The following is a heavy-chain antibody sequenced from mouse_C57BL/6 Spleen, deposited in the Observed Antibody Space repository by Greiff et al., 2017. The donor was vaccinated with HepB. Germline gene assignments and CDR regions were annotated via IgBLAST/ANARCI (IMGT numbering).Heavy chain of an antibody. V-gene: IGHV1-64*01. Sequence: VQLQQPGAELVKPGASVKLSCKASGYTFTSYWMHWVKQRPGQGLEWIGMIHPNSGSTNYNEKFKSKATLTVDKSSSTAYMQLSSLTSEDSAVYYCARSRGLGRGDYFDDWGQGTTLTVSS. J-gene: IGHJ2*01. CDR3: ARSRGLGRGDYFDD. CDR1: GYTFTSYW. CDR2: IHPNSGST. D-gene: IGHD4-1*01.